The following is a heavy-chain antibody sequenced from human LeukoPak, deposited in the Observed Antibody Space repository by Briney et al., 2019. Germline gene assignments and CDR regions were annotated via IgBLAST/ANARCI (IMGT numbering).Heavy chain of an antibody. CDR1: GYSFTSYW. Sequence: KSGESLKISCKGSGYSFTSYWIGWVRQMPGKGLEWMGIIYPGDSDTRYSPSFQGQVTISADKSISTAYLQWSSLKASDTAMYYCARHFAPTKALLSSSWDVWGQGTTVTVSS. J-gene: IGHJ6*02. V-gene: IGHV5-51*01. D-gene: IGHD6-13*01. CDR3: ARHFAPTKALLSSSWDV. CDR2: IYPGDSDT.